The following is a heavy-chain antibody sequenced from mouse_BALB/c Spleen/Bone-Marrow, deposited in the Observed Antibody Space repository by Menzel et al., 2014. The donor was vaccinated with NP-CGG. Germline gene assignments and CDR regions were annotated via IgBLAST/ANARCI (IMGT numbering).Heavy chain of an antibody. CDR1: GFTFTDHY. CDR2: IRNKANGYTT. J-gene: IGHJ2*01. V-gene: IGHV7-3*02. CDR3: ARDYLYYFDY. D-gene: IGHD2-1*01. Sequence: EVKLQESGGGLVQPGGFLRLSCAPSGFTFTDHYMSWVRQPPGKALEWLGFIRNKANGYTTEYSASVKGRFTISRDNSQSIVYLQMNTLRAEDSATYYCARDYLYYFDYWGQGTTLTVSS.